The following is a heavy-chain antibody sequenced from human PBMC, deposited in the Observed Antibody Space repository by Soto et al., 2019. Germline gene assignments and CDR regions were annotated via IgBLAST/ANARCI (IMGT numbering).Heavy chain of an antibody. CDR1: GFTFSNYG. CDR2: ISDDGDKR. J-gene: IGHJ4*02. CDR3: AKARVRIVGANSFDY. Sequence: ILSCVGSGFTFSNYGMHWVRQPPGKGLEWVALISDDGDKRYYADSVRGRLTISRDNSKDTLYLQMNSLGPDDTAVYFCAKARVRIVGANSFDYWGQGTPVTVSS. D-gene: IGHD1-26*01. V-gene: IGHV3-30*18.